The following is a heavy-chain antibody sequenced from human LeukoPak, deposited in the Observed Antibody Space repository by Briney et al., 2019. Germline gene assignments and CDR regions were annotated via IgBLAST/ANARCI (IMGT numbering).Heavy chain of an antibody. D-gene: IGHD2-2*01. CDR3: ARDLVPAATYYFDY. J-gene: IGHJ4*02. CDR1: GFTFSSYS. Sequence: PGGPLRLSCAASGFTFSSYSMNWVRQAPGKGLEWVSYISSSSSTIYYADSVKGRFTISRDNAKNSLYLQMNSLRAEDTAVYYCARDLVPAATYYFDYWGQGTLVTVSS. CDR2: ISSSSSTI. V-gene: IGHV3-48*01.